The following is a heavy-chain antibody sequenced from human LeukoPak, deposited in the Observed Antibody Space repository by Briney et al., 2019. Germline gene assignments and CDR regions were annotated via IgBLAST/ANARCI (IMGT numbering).Heavy chain of an antibody. J-gene: IGHJ4*02. CDR1: GFTFDDYG. CDR3: AREVGRFGELRDPNFDY. CDR2: INWNGGST. D-gene: IGHD3-10*01. Sequence: GGSLRLSCAASGFTFDDYGMSWVRQAPGKGLEWVSGINWNGGSTGYADSVKGRFTISRDNAKNSLYLQMNSLRAEDTALYYCAREVGRFGELRDPNFDYWGQGTLVTVSS. V-gene: IGHV3-20*04.